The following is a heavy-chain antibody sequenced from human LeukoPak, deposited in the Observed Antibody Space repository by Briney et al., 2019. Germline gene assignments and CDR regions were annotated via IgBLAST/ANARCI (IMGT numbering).Heavy chain of an antibody. CDR3: ARETQDVHYRPFLEWLGTLFY. CDR1: GGTFSSYA. V-gene: IGHV1-69*05. CDR2: IIPIFGTA. J-gene: IGHJ4*02. Sequence: SVKVSCKASGGTFSSYAISWVRQAPGQGLAWMGMIIPIFGTANYAQKFQGRVTITTDESTSTAYMELSSLRSENTAVYYCARETQDVHYRPFLEWLGTLFYWGQGTLVTVSS. D-gene: IGHD3-3*01.